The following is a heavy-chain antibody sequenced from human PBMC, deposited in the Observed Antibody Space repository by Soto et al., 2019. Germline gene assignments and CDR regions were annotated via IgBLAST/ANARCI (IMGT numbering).Heavy chain of an antibody. Sequence: PGGSLRLSCAASGFTFSDHYMSWIRQAPGKGLEWIGYRSNGGSFTRYANSVKGRFSISRENAKNSLYLQTNRLRGDDTAIYYCVRSGYNYNLLDYWGQGTPVTVSS. D-gene: IGHD1-1*01. CDR3: VRSGYNYNLLDY. CDR1: GFTFSDHY. V-gene: IGHV3-11*03. CDR2: RSNGGSFT. J-gene: IGHJ4*02.